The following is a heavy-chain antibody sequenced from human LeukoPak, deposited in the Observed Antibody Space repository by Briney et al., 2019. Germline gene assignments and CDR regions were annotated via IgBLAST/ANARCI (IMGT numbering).Heavy chain of an antibody. V-gene: IGHV4-34*01. CDR3: ARGYYDGSGYYGSFGY. CDR2: INHSGST. J-gene: IGHJ4*02. Sequence: SETLSLTCAVYGGSFSGYYWSWIRQPPGKGLEWIGEINHSGSTNYNPSLKSRVTISVDTSKNQFSLKLSSVTAADTAVYYCARGYYDGSGYYGSFGYWGQGTLVTVSS. D-gene: IGHD3-22*01. CDR1: GGSFSGYY.